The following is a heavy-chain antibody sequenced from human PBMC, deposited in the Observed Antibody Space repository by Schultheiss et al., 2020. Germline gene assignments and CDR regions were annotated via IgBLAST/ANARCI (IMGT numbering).Heavy chain of an antibody. CDR2: ISGSGGST. V-gene: IGHV3-11*04. J-gene: IGHJ5*02. CDR3: ARIPDGSGSYYNWFDP. Sequence: GGSLRLSCAASGFTFSNNYMSWVRQAPGKGLEWVSAISGSGGSTYYADSVKGRFTISRDNAKNSLYLQMNSLRAEDTAVYYCARIPDGSGSYYNWFDPWGQGTLVTVSS. CDR1: GFTFSNNY. D-gene: IGHD3-10*01.